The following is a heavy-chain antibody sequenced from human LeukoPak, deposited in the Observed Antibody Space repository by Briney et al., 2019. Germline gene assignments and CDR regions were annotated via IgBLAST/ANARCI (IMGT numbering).Heavy chain of an antibody. J-gene: IGHJ5*02. D-gene: IGHD2-21*01. CDR3: ARELRVHLDNWFDP. CDR2: ISAYNGNT. V-gene: IGHV1-18*01. Sequence: ASVKVSCKASGYTFTSYGISWVRQAPGQGLEWMGWISAYNGNTNYAQKLQGRVTMTTDTSTSTAYMELRSLRSDDTAVYYSARELRVHLDNWFDPWGQGTLVTVSS. CDR1: GYTFTSYG.